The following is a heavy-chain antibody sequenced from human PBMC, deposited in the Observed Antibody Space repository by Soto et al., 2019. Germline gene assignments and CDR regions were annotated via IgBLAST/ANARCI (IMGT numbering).Heavy chain of an antibody. Sequence: EVQLLDSGGGLVQPGGSLRLSCEASGFTFSNYAMNWVRQAPGKGLEWVLGISGGGDNTYYADSVKGRFTISRDNSKNTVFLQMHSLRAEVTAVYYCAKERRATGFDFWGQGTLVTVSS. J-gene: IGHJ4*02. V-gene: IGHV3-23*01. CDR3: AKERRATGFDF. CDR2: ISGGGDNT. CDR1: GFTFSNYA.